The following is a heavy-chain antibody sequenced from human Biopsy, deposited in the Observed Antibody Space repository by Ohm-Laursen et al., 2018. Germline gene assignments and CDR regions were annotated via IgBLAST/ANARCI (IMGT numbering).Heavy chain of an antibody. CDR2: TNPNSGGT. J-gene: IGHJ4*02. Sequence: ASVKVSCKTSGYTFTGYYMHWVRQAPGQGLEWMGWTNPNSGGTNYAQKFQGRVTMTRDTSISTAYMELSRLRSDDTAVYYCATITRGATRFPFDYLGQGTLVTVSS. CDR3: ATITRGATRFPFDY. CDR1: GYTFTGYY. D-gene: IGHD1-26*01. V-gene: IGHV1-2*02.